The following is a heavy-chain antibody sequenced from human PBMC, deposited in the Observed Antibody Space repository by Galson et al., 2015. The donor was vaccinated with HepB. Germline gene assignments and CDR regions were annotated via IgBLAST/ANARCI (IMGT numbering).Heavy chain of an antibody. V-gene: IGHV1-2*06. Sequence: SVKVSCKASGYTFTGYYMHWVRQAPGQGLEWMGRINPNSGGTNYAQKLQGRVTMTRDTSISTAYMELSRLRSDDTAVYYCAREACPLLECGGGDDAFDIWAKGQWSPSLQ. D-gene: IGHD2-21*01. J-gene: IGHJ3*02. CDR2: INPNSGGT. CDR1: GYTFTGYY. CDR3: AREACPLLECGGGDDAFDI.